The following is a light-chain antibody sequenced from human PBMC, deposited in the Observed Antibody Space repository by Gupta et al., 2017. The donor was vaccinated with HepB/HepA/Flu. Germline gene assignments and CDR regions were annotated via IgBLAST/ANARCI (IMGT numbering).Light chain of an antibody. CDR2: RNN. Sequence: QSVLTQQPSASETPGQRVTISCSGSSSNIGSNYVYWYQQLPGTAPKLLIYRNNQRPSGVPDRFSGSKSGTSASLAISGLRSDDEADYYCAAWDDRLSGWVFGGGTKLTVL. J-gene: IGLJ3*02. V-gene: IGLV1-47*01. CDR3: AAWDDRLSGWV. CDR1: SSNIGSNY.